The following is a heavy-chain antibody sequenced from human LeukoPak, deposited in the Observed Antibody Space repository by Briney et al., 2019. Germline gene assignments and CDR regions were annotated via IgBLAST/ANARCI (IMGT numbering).Heavy chain of an antibody. D-gene: IGHD3-10*01. V-gene: IGHV3-23*01. CDR1: GFTFSSYG. Sequence: GGTLRLSCAASGFTFSSYGMSWVRQAPGKGLEWVSSISISGGSTYYADSVKGRFTISRDSSKNTLYLQMNSLRAEDTAVYYCAKDHTGVYYYMDVWGKGTTVTVSS. CDR3: AKDHTGVYYYMDV. CDR2: ISISGGST. J-gene: IGHJ6*03.